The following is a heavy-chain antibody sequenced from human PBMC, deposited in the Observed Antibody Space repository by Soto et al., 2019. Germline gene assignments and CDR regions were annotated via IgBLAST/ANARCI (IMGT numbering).Heavy chain of an antibody. D-gene: IGHD3-3*01. CDR1: GFTFSSYG. J-gene: IGHJ4*02. CDR2: IWYDGSNK. V-gene: IGHV3-33*01. CDR3: ASDFDF. Sequence: QVQLVESGGGVVQPGRSLRLSCAASGFTFSSYGMHWVRQAPGKGLEWVAVIWYDGSNKYYADSVKGRFTISRDNSKNTLELQMNSLRAEDTAGYYCASDFDFWGQGALVTVSS.